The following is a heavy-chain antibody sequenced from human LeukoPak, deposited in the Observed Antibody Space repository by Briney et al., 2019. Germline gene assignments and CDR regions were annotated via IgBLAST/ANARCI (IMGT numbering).Heavy chain of an antibody. Sequence: SETLSLTCTVSGGSISSGDYYWSWIRQPSGKGLEWIGYIYYSGSTYYNPSLKSRVIISVDTSKNQFSLKLSSVTAADTAVYYCTREYGDDNWFDPWGQGTLVTVSS. V-gene: IGHV4-30-4*01. CDR1: GGSISSGDYY. D-gene: IGHD4-17*01. J-gene: IGHJ5*02. CDR2: IYYSGST. CDR3: TREYGDDNWFDP.